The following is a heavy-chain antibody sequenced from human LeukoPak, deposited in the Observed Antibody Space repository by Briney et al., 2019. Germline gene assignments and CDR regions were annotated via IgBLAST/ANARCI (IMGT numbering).Heavy chain of an antibody. D-gene: IGHD3-10*01. CDR1: GGSFIGYY. CDR2: INHSGST. J-gene: IGHJ4*02. CDR3: ATTPLIYYYGSGSYYNGFDY. Sequence: SETLSLTCAVYGGSFIGYYWSWIRKPPGKGLDWIGEINHSGSTNYNPSLKSRVTISVDTSKNQFSLKLSSVTAADTAVYYCATTPLIYYYGSGSYYNGFDYWGQGTLVTVSS. V-gene: IGHV4-34*01.